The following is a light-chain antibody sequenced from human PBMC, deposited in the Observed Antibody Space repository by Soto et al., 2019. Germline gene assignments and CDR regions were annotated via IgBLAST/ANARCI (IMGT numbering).Light chain of an antibody. V-gene: IGKV1-33*01. CDR1: QDIKNY. CDR3: QHYDPLPPLS. CDR2: DAS. J-gene: IGKJ4*01. Sequence: DIQMTQSPSSLSASVGDRVTITCQASQDIKNYLNWYQQKPGKAPNLMIYDASNLKTGVPSRFSGSGSGTHFTFTISSLQPEDIATYYCQHYDPLPPLSFGGGTKVEIK.